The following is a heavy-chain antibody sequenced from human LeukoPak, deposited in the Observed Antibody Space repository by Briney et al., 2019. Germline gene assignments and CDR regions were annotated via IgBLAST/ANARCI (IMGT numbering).Heavy chain of an antibody. D-gene: IGHD3-22*01. Sequence: GRSLRLSCAASGFTFDDYATHWVRQAPGKGLEWVSGISWNSGSIGYADSVKGRFTISRDNAKNSLYLRMNSLRAEDTALYYCAKDLTSGYPGHYFDYWGQGTLVTVSS. CDR1: GFTFDDYA. CDR2: ISWNSGSI. V-gene: IGHV3-9*01. J-gene: IGHJ4*02. CDR3: AKDLTSGYPGHYFDY.